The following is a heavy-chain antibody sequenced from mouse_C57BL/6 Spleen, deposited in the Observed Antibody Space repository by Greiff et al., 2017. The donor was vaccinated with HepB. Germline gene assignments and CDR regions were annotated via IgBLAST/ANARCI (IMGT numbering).Heavy chain of an antibody. D-gene: IGHD1-1*01. J-gene: IGHJ3*01. V-gene: IGHV1-52*01. CDR3: ASRGYYGSPFAY. CDR2: IDPSDSET. CDR1: GYTFTSYW. Sequence: VQLQQPGAELVRPGSSVKLSCKASGYTFTSYWMHWVKQRPIQGLEWIGNIDPSDSETHYNQKFKDKATLTVDKSSSTAYMQLSSLTSEDSAVYYCASRGYYGSPFAYWGQGTLVTVSA.